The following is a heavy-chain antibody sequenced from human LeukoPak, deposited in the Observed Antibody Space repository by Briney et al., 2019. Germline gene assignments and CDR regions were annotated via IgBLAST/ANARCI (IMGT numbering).Heavy chain of an antibody. V-gene: IGHV1-2*02. CDR2: INPNSGGT. CDR3: ARGGRGYQLPRFDP. J-gene: IGHJ5*02. CDR1: GYSFTGYY. Sequence: ASVKVSCKASGYSFTGYYMHWVRQAPGQGLEWMGWINPNSGGTNYAQKFQGRVTMTRDTAISTDYLNLTRLRSDDTAVYYCARGGRGYQLPRFDPWGQGTLVTVSS. D-gene: IGHD2-2*01.